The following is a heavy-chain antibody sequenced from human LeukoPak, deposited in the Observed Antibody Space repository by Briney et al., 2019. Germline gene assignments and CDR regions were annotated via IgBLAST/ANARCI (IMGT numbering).Heavy chain of an antibody. V-gene: IGHV3-66*01. CDR1: GFTVSSNS. J-gene: IGHJ4*02. CDR2: IYSGGST. D-gene: IGHD3-22*01. CDR3: ARKHYYDSSGFFPPMDY. Sequence: GGSLSLSCAAPGFTVSSNSMSWVRQAPGKGLEWVSVIYSGGSTFYADSVKGRFTISRDNSKNTLYLQMNSLRAEDTAVYYCARKHYYDSSGFFPPMDYWGQGTLVTVSS.